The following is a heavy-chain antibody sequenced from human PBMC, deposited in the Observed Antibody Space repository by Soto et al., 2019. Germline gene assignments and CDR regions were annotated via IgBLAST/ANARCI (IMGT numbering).Heavy chain of an antibody. Sequence: GESLKISCKGSGYSFTSYWIGWVRQMPGKGLEWMGIIYPGDSDTRYSPSFQGQVTISADKSISTAYLQWSSLKASDTAMYYCARVGYNYYYYYYMDVWGKGTTDTVSS. CDR1: GYSFTSYW. CDR2: IYPGDSDT. D-gene: IGHD1-1*01. V-gene: IGHV5-51*01. CDR3: ARVGYNYYYYYYMDV. J-gene: IGHJ6*03.